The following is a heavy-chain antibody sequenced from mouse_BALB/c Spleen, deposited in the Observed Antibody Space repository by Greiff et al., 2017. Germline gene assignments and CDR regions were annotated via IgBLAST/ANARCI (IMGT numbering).Heavy chain of an antibody. CDR2: ISSGGSYT. J-gene: IGHJ2*01. V-gene: IGHV5-6*01. CDR1: GFTFSSYG. CDR3: ARITGTGVDY. Sequence: EVKLMESGGDLVKPGGSLKLSCAASGFTFSSYGMSWVRQTPDKRLEWVATISSGGSYTYYPDSVKGRFTISRDNAKNTLYLQMSSLKSEDTAMYYCARITGTGVDYWGQGTTLTVSS. D-gene: IGHD4-1*01.